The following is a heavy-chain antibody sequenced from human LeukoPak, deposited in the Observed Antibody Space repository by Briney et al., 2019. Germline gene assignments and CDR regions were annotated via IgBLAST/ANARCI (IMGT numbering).Heavy chain of an antibody. D-gene: IGHD3-3*01. Sequence: GESLKISCKASGYAFTDYWIGWVRQMPGKGLECMGVIYPGDSDTKYSPSFQDQVTISADKSIRTAYLQLSSLKASDTAIYYCARHIEYWSGFPGFYMDVWGKGTPVTVS. V-gene: IGHV5-51*01. CDR1: GYAFTDYW. J-gene: IGHJ6*03. CDR2: IYPGDSDT. CDR3: ARHIEYWSGFPGFYMDV.